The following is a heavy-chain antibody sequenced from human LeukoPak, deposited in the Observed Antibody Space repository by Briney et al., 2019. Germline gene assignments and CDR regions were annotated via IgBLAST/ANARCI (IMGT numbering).Heavy chain of an antibody. CDR1: GFSLSNYW. D-gene: IGHD4-17*01. J-gene: IGHJ4*02. CDR2: VPNDGTST. CDR3: ARGSGYGDG. Sequence: GRSLRLSCAASGFSLSNYWMHWFRQVPGKGLMWVSRVPNDGTSTGYADSVKGRFTISRDNAKNSLYLQMNSLRAEDTAVYYCARGSGYGDGWGQGTLVTVSS. V-gene: IGHV3-74*01.